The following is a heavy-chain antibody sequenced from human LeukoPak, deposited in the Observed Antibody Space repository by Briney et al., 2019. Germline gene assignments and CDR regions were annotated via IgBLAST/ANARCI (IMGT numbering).Heavy chain of an antibody. D-gene: IGHD3-22*01. CDR3: AKAGLNYYYDSSGYYSVAYYYYGMDV. V-gene: IGHV3-23*01. CDR2: ISGSGGST. Sequence: GGSLRLSCAASGFTFSSYAMSWVRQAPGKGLEWVSAISGSGGSTYYADSVKGRFTISRDNSKNTLYLQMNSLRAEDTAVYYCAKAGLNYYYDSSGYYSVAYYYYGMDVWGQGTTVTVSS. CDR1: GFTFSSYA. J-gene: IGHJ6*02.